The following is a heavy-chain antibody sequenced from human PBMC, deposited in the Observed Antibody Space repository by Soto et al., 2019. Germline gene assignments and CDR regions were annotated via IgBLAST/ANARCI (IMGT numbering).Heavy chain of an antibody. D-gene: IGHD6-19*01. J-gene: IGHJ5*02. CDR1: GGSISSGDYY. Sequence: QVQLQESGPGLVKPSQTLSLTCTVSGGSISSGDYYWSWIRQPPGKGLERIGYIYYSGSTYSNPSLKSRVTISVDTSKNQFSLNLSSVTAADTAVYYCARERPDGCKLDPWGQGTLVTVSS. CDR2: IYYSGST. CDR3: ARERPDGCKLDP. V-gene: IGHV4-30-4*01.